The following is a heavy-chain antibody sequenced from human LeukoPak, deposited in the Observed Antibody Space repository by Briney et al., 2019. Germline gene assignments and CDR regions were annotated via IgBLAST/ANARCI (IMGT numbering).Heavy chain of an antibody. V-gene: IGHV4-39*07. CDR3: ARDGYNPIDY. D-gene: IGHD5-24*01. CDR2: NYCSGST. Sequence: WAPIPLASASSVASISCNSYYCRWTPRPAGKGLEWIGINYCSGSTYYNPSLKSRVTISVDTSKNQFSLKLSSVTAADTAVYYCARDGYNPIDYWGQGTLVTVSS. J-gene: IGHJ4*02. CDR1: VASISCNSYY.